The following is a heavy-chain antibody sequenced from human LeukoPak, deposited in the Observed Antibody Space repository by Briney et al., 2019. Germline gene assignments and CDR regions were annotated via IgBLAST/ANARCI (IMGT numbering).Heavy chain of an antibody. D-gene: IGHD2-15*01. CDR2: ISNSGST. V-gene: IGHV4-59*08. CDR3: ATARISHCSGGSCYPTHFDY. J-gene: IGHJ4*02. Sequence: SETLSLTCTVSGGSISSHYWTWIRQSPVKGLEWIGDISNSGSTSYNPSLKSRVTMSVDTSKNQFSLKLSSVTAADTAVYYCATARISHCSGGSCYPTHFDYWGQGTLVTVSS. CDR1: GGSISSHY.